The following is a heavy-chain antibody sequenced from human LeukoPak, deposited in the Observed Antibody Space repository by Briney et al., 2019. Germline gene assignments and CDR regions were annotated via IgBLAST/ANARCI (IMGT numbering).Heavy chain of an antibody. CDR3: AKFTRVAVAGSEDAFDI. CDR1: GGSISSSSCY. CDR2: IYYSGST. V-gene: IGHV4-39*01. D-gene: IGHD6-19*01. J-gene: IGHJ3*02. Sequence: SGTLSLTCTVSGGSISSSSCYWGWIRQPPGKGLEWIGSIYYSGSTYYNPSLKSRVTISVDTSKNQFSLKLTSLTAADTAVYYCAKFTRVAVAGSEDAFDIWGQGTMVTVSS.